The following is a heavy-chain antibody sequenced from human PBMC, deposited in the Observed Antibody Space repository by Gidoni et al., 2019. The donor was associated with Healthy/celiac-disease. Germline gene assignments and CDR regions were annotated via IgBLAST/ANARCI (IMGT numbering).Heavy chain of an antibody. CDR1: GYRFTSYW. V-gene: IGHV5-51*01. J-gene: IGHJ5*02. CDR2: IYPGDSDT. D-gene: IGHD4-4*01. Sequence: EVQLVQSGAEVKKPGESLKISCKGSGYRFTSYWIGWVRQMPGKGLEWMGIIYPGDSDTRYSPSFQGQVTISADKSISTAYLQWSSLKASDTAMYYCARQSGADYSNYAPPINDPNWFDPWGQGTLVTVSS. CDR3: ARQSGADYSNYAPPINDPNWFDP.